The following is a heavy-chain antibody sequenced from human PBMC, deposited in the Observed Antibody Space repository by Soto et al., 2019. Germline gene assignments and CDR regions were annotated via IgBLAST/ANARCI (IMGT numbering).Heavy chain of an antibody. CDR3: VRRRGYSSSGAFDY. D-gene: IGHD6-6*01. Sequence: GESLKISCKASEDIFTNYWIGWVRQMPGRGLEWMGIIYPGDSDTRYSPSFQGQVTFSVDKAINTAYLHLSTLRASDTAMFYCVRRRGYSSSGAFDYWAQGTLVTVSS. J-gene: IGHJ4*02. V-gene: IGHV5-51*01. CDR1: EDIFTNYW. CDR2: IYPGDSDT.